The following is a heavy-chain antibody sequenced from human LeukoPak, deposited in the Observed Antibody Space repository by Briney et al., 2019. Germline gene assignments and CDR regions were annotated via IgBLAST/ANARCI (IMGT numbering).Heavy chain of an antibody. D-gene: IGHD1-26*01. CDR2: IYYIRNT. Sequence: SETLSLTCTVSGGSVGSGGYYWSWIRQPPGGGLEWIGDIYYIRNTNYNPSLKSRVTMPLDPSKNQFSLKLNSVTAADTAVYYCARTQSQSGSYRYYFAYWGQGTLVTVSS. J-gene: IGHJ4*02. CDR3: ARTQSQSGSYRYYFAY. CDR1: GGSVGSGGYY. V-gene: IGHV4-61*08.